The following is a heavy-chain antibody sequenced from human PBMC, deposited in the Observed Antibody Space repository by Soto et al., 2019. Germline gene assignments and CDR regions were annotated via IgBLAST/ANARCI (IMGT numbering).Heavy chain of an antibody. D-gene: IGHD3-16*01. Sequence: QVQLVESGGGVVQPGRSLRLSCVASGFGFSNYGMHWARQAPGKGLGWVAMISHDGSNKYYADSVKGRFTISRDNSKNTLYLQMGSLRPEDTAVYYCAGGFYYYDYCGQGVLVTVSS. V-gene: IGHV3-30*03. CDR3: AGGFYYYDY. CDR2: ISHDGSNK. CDR1: GFGFSNYG. J-gene: IGHJ4*02.